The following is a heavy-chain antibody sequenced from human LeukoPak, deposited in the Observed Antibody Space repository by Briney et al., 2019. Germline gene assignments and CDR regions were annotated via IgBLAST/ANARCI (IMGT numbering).Heavy chain of an antibody. V-gene: IGHV3-30*18. J-gene: IGHJ3*02. Sequence: GGSLRLSCAASGFTFSSYCMHWVRQAPGKGLEWVAVISYDGSNKYYADSVKGRFTISRDNSKNTLYLQMNSLRAEDTAVYYCAKDGGPDAFDIWGQGTMVTVSS. CDR3: AKDGGPDAFDI. D-gene: IGHD3-16*01. CDR1: GFTFSSYC. CDR2: ISYDGSNK.